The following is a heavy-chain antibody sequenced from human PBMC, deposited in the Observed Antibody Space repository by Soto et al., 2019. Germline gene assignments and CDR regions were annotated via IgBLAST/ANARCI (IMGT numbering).Heavy chain of an antibody. CDR3: ARLRLGEYCSSTSCSIFDY. CDR1: SGSISSSNW. V-gene: IGHV4-4*02. J-gene: IGHJ4*02. D-gene: IGHD2-2*01. Sequence: QVQLQESGPGLVKPSGTLSLTCAVSSGSISSSNWWSWVRQPPGKGLEWIGEIYHSGSTNYNPSLKSRVTISVDKSKNQFSLKLGSVTAADTAVYYCARLRLGEYCSSTSCSIFDYWGQGTLVTVSS. CDR2: IYHSGST.